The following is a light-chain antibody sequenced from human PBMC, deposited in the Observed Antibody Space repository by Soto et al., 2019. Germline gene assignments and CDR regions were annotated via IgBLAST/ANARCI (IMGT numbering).Light chain of an antibody. Sequence: QSALTQPRSVSGSPGQSVTISCTGTSSDVGNYIYVSWYRQHPGKAPKLMIYDVTKRPSGVPDRFSGSKSGNTASLTISGLQAEDEADYYCCSYAGSYTVIFGEGTKVTVL. CDR3: CSYAGSYTVI. V-gene: IGLV2-11*01. J-gene: IGLJ2*01. CDR2: DVT. CDR1: SSDVGNYIY.